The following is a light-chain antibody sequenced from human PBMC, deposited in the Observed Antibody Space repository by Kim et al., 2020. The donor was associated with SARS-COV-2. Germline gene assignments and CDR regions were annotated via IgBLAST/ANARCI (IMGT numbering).Light chain of an antibody. J-gene: IGKJ1*01. V-gene: IGKV3-15*01. Sequence: VTPGESATLSCRASQHIDSNLAWYQQRPGQAPRLVIYGASTRATGFSGRFSGSGSGTEFTLTISGLQSEDCAVYFCQQYDDWPQTFGQGTKLEI. CDR3: QQYDDWPQT. CDR1: QHIDSN. CDR2: GAS.